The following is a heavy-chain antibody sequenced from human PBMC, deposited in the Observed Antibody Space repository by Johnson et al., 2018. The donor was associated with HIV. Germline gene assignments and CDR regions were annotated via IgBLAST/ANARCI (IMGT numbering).Heavy chain of an antibody. D-gene: IGHD6-13*01. CDR1: GFTFSCYD. CDR3: ARGGYLDAFDI. CDR2: ISYDERNN. V-gene: IGHV3-30*03. J-gene: IGHJ3*02. Sequence: QVQLVESGGGVVQPGRSLRLSCAASGFTFSCYDMHWVRQAPGKGLEWVAVISYDERNNYYADPAKGRFTIARDNSKNTLYLQMNSLRAEDTAVYYCARGGYLDAFDIWGQGTMVTVSS.